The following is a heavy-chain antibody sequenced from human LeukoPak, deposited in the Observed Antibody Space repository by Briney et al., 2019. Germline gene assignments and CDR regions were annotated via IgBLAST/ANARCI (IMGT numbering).Heavy chain of an antibody. D-gene: IGHD3-22*01. V-gene: IGHV1-69*13. CDR2: IIPIFGTA. CDR1: GGTFSSYA. J-gene: IGHJ4*02. CDR3: ARETPDYYDSSGYDY. Sequence: SVKVSCKASGGTFSSYAISWVRQAPGQGLEWMGGIIPIFGTANYAQKFQGRVTITADESTSTAYMELSSLRSEDTAVYYCARETPDYYDSSGYDYWGQGTLVIVSS.